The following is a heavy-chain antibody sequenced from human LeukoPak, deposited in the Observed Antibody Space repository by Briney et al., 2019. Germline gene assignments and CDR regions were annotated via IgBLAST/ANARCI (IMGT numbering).Heavy chain of an antibody. D-gene: IGHD3-10*01. V-gene: IGHV3-7*03. CDR1: GFTFSNYW. J-gene: IGHJ3*02. CDR2: INEDGSWE. CDR3: ARDQPYYYGSGSLRSLAFDI. Sequence: GGSLRLSCAASGFTFSNYWMSWVRQAPGKGLEWLGNINEDGSWEHLIDSVKGRFTISRDNAKNSLYMQMNSLRAEDTAVYYCARDQPYYYGSGSLRSLAFDIWGQGTMVTVSS.